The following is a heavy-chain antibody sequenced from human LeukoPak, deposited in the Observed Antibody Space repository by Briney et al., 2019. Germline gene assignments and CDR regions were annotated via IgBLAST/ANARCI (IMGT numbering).Heavy chain of an antibody. CDR2: IKQDGSDK. V-gene: IGHV3-7*03. D-gene: IGHD4-23*01. Sequence: GGSPRLSCAASGFTFSSYWMSWVRQAPGKGLEWVANIKQDGSDKYYVDSVKGRFTISRDNAKNSLYLQMSSLRAEDTAIYYCARKTVVGSYFDYWGQGTPVTVSS. CDR3: ARKTVVGSYFDY. J-gene: IGHJ4*02. CDR1: GFTFSSYW.